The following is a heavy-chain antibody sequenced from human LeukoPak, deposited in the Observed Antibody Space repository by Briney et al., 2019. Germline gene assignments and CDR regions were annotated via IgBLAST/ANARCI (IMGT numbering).Heavy chain of an antibody. J-gene: IGHJ6*03. V-gene: IGHV4-34*01. Sequence: SETLSLTCAVYGGSFSGYYWSWIHQPPGKGLEWIGEINHSGSTNYNPSLKSRVTISVDTSKNQFSLKLSSVTAADTAVYYCAREFNYYYYYMDVWGKGTTVTVSS. CDR3: AREFNYYYYYMDV. CDR2: INHSGST. CDR1: GGSFSGYY.